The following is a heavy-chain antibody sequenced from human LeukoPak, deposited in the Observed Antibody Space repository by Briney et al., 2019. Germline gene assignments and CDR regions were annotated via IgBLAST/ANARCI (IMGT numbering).Heavy chain of an antibody. CDR2: ISGSGSSI. V-gene: IGHV3-48*03. J-gene: IGHJ4*02. CDR3: ARGYSQERTMIVVVIPYFDS. D-gene: IGHD3-22*01. Sequence: GGSLRLSCAASGFTSSNYEMNWVRQAPGRGLEWVSYISGSGSSIYYADSVKGRFTISRDNAKNSLYLQMNSLRAEDTAVYYCARGYSQERTMIVVVIPYFDSWGQGTLVTVSS. CDR1: GFTSSNYE.